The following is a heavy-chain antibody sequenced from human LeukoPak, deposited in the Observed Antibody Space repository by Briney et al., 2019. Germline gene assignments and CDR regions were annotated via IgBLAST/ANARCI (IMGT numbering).Heavy chain of an antibody. J-gene: IGHJ3*02. Sequence: PGGSLRLSCAASGFTFSSYAMNWVRQAPGKGLEWLAFIRFDGSDKYYADSVKGRFTISRDNSKNTLYLHMNSLRAEDTAVYYCAKVSSTWYQDDAFDIWGQGTMVTVSP. CDR3: AKVSSTWYQDDAFDI. CDR2: IRFDGSDK. D-gene: IGHD6-13*01. V-gene: IGHV3-30*02. CDR1: GFTFSSYA.